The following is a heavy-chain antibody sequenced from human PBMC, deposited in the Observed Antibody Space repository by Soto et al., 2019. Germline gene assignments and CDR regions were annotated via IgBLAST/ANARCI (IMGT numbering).Heavy chain of an antibody. CDR2: ISSSSSYA. V-gene: IGHV3-11*06. D-gene: IGHD2-15*01. CDR3: ARDRVVVAASLTPPLRNWFDP. CDR1: GFTFSDYY. Sequence: PGGSLRLSCAASGFTFSDYYMSWIRQAPGKGLEWVSYISSSSSYANYADSVKGRFTISRDNAKNSLYLQMNSLRAEDTAVYYCARDRVVVAASLTPPLRNWFDPWGQGTLVTVSS. J-gene: IGHJ5*02.